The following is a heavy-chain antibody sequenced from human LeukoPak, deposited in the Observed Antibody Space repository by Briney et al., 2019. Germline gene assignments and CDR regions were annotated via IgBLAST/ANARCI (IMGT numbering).Heavy chain of an antibody. Sequence: ASVKVSCKASGYTFTSYYMHWVRQAPGQGLEWMGIINPSGGSTSYAQKFQGRVTMTRDTSISTAYMELSRLRSDDTAVYYCARDGDLYCSGGSCYPNWFDPWGQGTLVTVSS. CDR1: GYTFTSYY. CDR2: INPSGGST. J-gene: IGHJ5*02. V-gene: IGHV1-46*01. D-gene: IGHD2-15*01. CDR3: ARDGDLYCSGGSCYPNWFDP.